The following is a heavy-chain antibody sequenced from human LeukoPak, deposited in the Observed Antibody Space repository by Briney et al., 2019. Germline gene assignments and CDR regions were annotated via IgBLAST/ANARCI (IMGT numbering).Heavy chain of an antibody. CDR3: ARESGSYYDRNYYGMDV. CDR2: IIPILGIA. D-gene: IGHD1-26*01. CDR1: GGTFSSYA. J-gene: IGHJ6*02. Sequence: ASVKVSCKASGGTFSSYAISWVRQAPGQGLEWMGRIIPILGIANYAQKFQGRVTITADKSTSTAYMELSSLRSEDTAVYYCARESGSYYDRNYYGMDVWGQGTTVTVSS. V-gene: IGHV1-69*04.